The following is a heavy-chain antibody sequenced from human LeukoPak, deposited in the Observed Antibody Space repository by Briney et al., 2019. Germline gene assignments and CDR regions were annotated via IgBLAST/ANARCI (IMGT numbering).Heavy chain of an antibody. Sequence: ASVKVSCKASGYTFTSYDINWVRQATGQGLEWMEWMNPNSGNTGYAQKFQGRVTMTRNTSISTAYMELSSLRSEDTAVYYCARGPATVVYADYWGQGTLVTVSS. D-gene: IGHD2-8*02. CDR2: MNPNSGNT. J-gene: IGHJ4*02. CDR1: GYTFTSYD. CDR3: ARGPATVVYADY. V-gene: IGHV1-8*01.